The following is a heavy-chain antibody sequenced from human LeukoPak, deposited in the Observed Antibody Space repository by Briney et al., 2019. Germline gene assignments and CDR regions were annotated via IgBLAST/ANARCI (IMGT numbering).Heavy chain of an antibody. CDR1: GFTVSSNY. V-gene: IGHV3-23*01. J-gene: IGHJ4*02. Sequence: GGSLRLSCAASGFTVSSNYMSWVRQAPGKGLEWVSAISGSGGSTYYADSVKGRFTISRDNSKNTLYLQMNSLRAEDTAVYYCAKVETYYDFWSGYYRGGLGHFDYWGQGTLVTVSS. D-gene: IGHD3-3*01. CDR2: ISGSGGST. CDR3: AKVETYYDFWSGYYRGGLGHFDY.